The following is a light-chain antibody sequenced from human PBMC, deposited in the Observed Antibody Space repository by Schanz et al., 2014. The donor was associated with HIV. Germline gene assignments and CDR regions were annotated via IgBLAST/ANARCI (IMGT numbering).Light chain of an antibody. J-gene: IGLJ3*02. CDR1: SSNIGAGYD. V-gene: IGLV1-40*01. Sequence: QSVLTQPPSVSGAPGQRVTISCAGSSSNIGAGYDVHWYHHLPGSAPKLLISGNNNRPSGVPDRFSGSKSGTTASLTVSGLQADDEADYYCSSYAATSNVLFGGGTKLTVL. CDR2: GNN. CDR3: SSYAATSNVL.